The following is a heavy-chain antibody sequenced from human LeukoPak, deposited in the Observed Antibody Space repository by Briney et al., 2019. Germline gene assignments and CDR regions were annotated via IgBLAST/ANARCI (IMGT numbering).Heavy chain of an antibody. Sequence: GGSLRLSCAASGLSFSGAVMAWIRQGPGKGLQWIASVSGNGDLTCSTDSVKGRFAISRDKSRTTLFLQLSGLTFEDKARYYCAKVDIVGSRKPGMDVWGQGTTVTVSS. CDR2: VSGNGDLT. D-gene: IGHD2-21*01. V-gene: IGHV3-23*01. CDR3: AKVDIVGSRKPGMDV. J-gene: IGHJ6*02. CDR1: GLSFSGAV.